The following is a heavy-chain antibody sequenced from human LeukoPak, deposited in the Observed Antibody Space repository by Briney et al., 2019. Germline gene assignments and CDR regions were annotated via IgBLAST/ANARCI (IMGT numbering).Heavy chain of an antibody. V-gene: IGHV3-23*01. Sequence: GRSLRLSCAASGFTFSSYAMSWVRQAPGKGLEWVSAISGSGGSTYYADSVKGRFTISRDNSKNTLYLQMNSLRAEDTAVYYCAKVTHPDYYDSSGPGAHDAFDIWGQGTMVTVSS. J-gene: IGHJ3*02. CDR1: GFTFSSYA. CDR3: AKVTHPDYYDSSGPGAHDAFDI. CDR2: ISGSGGST. D-gene: IGHD3-22*01.